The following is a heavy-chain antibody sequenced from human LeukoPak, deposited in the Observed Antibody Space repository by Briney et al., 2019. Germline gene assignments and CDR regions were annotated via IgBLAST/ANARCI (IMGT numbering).Heavy chain of an antibody. CDR1: GFTFRSYS. CDR2: ISSSSSTI. Sequence: GGSLRLSCAASGFTFRSYSMNWVRQAPGKGLEWVSYISSSSSTIYYADSVKGRFTISRDNAKNSLYLQMNSLSAEDTAVYYCARDTPSGFDYWGQGTLVTVSS. CDR3: ARDTPSGFDY. V-gene: IGHV3-48*01. J-gene: IGHJ4*02. D-gene: IGHD3-10*01.